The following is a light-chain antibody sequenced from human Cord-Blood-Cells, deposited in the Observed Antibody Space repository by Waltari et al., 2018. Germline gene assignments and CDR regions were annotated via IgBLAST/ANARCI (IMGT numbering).Light chain of an antibody. CDR1: SSDVGGYNY. J-gene: IGLJ1*01. CDR2: DVS. V-gene: IGLV2-11*01. CDR3: CSYAGSYV. Sequence: QSALTQPRSVSWSPGQSVTISCTGTSSDVGGYNYVSWYQQHPGKAPKLMIYDVSKRPSGVPDRFAGSKSGNTASLTISGLQAEDEADYYCCSYAGSYVFGTGTKVTV.